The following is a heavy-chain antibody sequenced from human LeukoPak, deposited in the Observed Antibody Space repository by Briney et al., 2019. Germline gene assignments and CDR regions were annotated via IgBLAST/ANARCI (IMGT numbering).Heavy chain of an antibody. CDR2: ISGSGDAT. J-gene: IGHJ4*02. CDR3: HGGYAYALGNHDY. D-gene: IGHD5-12*01. Sequence: PGGSLRLSCETSGFIFSNYAMSWIRQAPGKGLEWFSAISGSGDATYYADSVKGRFTISRDNSKKMAFLQMNSLRVEDTAIYYCHGGYAYALGNHDYWGQGILVTVSS. V-gene: IGHV3-23*01. CDR1: GFIFSNYA.